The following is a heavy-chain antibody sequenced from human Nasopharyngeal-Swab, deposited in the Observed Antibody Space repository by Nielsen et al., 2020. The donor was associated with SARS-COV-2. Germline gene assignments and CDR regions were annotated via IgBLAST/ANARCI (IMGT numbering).Heavy chain of an antibody. CDR2: ISWNSGSI. V-gene: IGHV3-9*01. D-gene: IGHD2-21*02. Sequence: SLKISCAASGFTFDDYAMHWVRQAPGKGLEWVSGISWNSGSIGYADSVKGRFTISRDNAKNSLYLQMNSLRAEDTALYYCAKLPVVVTANDNWYFDLWGRGTLVTVSS. J-gene: IGHJ2*01. CDR1: GFTFDDYA. CDR3: AKLPVVVTANDNWYFDL.